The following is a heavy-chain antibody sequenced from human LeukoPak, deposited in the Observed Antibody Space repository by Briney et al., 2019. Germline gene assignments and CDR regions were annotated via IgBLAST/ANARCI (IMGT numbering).Heavy chain of an antibody. J-gene: IGHJ6*04. CDR1: GYTFTSYG. D-gene: IGHD3-10*01. CDR2: ISAYNGNT. Sequence: GASVKVSCKASGYTFTSYGISWVRQAPGQGLEWMGWISAYNGNTNYAQKLQGRVTMTTDTSTSTAYMELRSLRSEDTAVYYCAADYDYYGSGSYYGNYYYGMDVWGKGTTVTVSS. V-gene: IGHV1-18*04. CDR3: AADYDYYGSGSYYGNYYYGMDV.